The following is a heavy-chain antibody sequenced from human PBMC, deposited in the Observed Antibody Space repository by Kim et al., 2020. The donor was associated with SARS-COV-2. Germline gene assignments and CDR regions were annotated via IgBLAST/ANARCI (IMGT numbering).Heavy chain of an antibody. CDR2: IWYDGSNK. CDR3: AREMGSLYWLD. V-gene: IGHV3-33*01. CDR1: GFTFSSYG. D-gene: IGHD2-15*01. J-gene: IGHJ4*02. Sequence: GGSLRLSCAASGFTFSSYGMHWVRQAPGKGLEWVAVIWYDGSNKYYADSVKGRFTISRDNSKNTLYLQMNSLRAEDMAVYYCAREMGSLYWLDWGQGNLVTVSS.